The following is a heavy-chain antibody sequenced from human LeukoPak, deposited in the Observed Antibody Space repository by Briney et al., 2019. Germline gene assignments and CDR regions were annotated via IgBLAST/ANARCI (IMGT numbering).Heavy chain of an antibody. J-gene: IGHJ6*02. CDR3: ARDREAYCSSTSCYSYYYYGMDV. CDR2: ISSSSSYI. Sequence: GGSLRLSCAASGFTFSSYSMNWVRQAPGKGLEWVSSISSSSSYIYYADSVKGRFTISRDNAKNSLYLQMNSLRAEDTAVYYCARDREAYCSSTSCYSYYYYGMDVWGQGTTVTVSS. D-gene: IGHD2-2*01. CDR1: GFTFSSYS. V-gene: IGHV3-21*01.